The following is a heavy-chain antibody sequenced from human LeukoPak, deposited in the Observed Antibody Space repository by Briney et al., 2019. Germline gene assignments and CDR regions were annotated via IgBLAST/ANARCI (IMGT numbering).Heavy chain of an antibody. D-gene: IGHD3-10*01. CDR3: AVTMVRGVKYYFDY. CDR1: GGSISSYY. J-gene: IGHJ4*02. V-gene: IGHV4-59*08. CDR2: IYYSGST. Sequence: SETLSLTCTVSGGSISSYYWSWIRQPPGKGLEWIGYIYYSGSTNYNPSLKSRVTISVDTSKNQFSLKLSSVTAADTAVYYCAVTMVRGVKYYFDYWGQGTLVTVSS.